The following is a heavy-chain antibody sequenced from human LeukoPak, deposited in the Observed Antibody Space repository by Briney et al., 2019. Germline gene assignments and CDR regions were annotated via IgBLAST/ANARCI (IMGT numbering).Heavy chain of an antibody. Sequence: GGSLRLSCAASGFTFSSYGTHWVRQAPGKGLEWVAVISYDGSNKYYADSVKGRFTISRDNSKNTLYLQMNSLRAEDTAVYYCARDYSGYYTPDYWGQGTLVTVSS. D-gene: IGHD3-22*01. CDR3: ARDYSGYYTPDY. V-gene: IGHV3-30*03. CDR2: ISYDGSNK. CDR1: GFTFSSYG. J-gene: IGHJ4*02.